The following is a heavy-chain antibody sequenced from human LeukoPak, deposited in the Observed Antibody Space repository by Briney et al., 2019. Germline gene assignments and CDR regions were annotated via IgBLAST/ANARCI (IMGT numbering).Heavy chain of an antibody. CDR2: IKQDGSEK. J-gene: IGHJ3*02. Sequence: GGSLRLSCAASGFTFSSYWMSWVRQAPGKGLEWVANIKQDGSEKYYVDSVKGRFTISRDNAKNSLYLQMNSLRAEDTAVYYCARAFLRITMVVDAFDIWGQGTMVTVSS. CDR1: GFTFSSYW. V-gene: IGHV3-7*01. D-gene: IGHD3-10*01. CDR3: ARAFLRITMVVDAFDI.